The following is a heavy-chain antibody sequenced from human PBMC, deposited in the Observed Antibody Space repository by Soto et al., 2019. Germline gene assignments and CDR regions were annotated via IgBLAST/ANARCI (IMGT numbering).Heavy chain of an antibody. CDR3: ARGRAVGVAAMINYFDY. Sequence: SETLSLTCAVYGGSFRTYYWAWIRQSPGKGLEWIGEINHNTYTVYNPSLKSRLILSVDTSKNQFSLKLSSVTAADTALYYCARGRAVGVAAMINYFDYWGQGTLVTVS. CDR1: GGSFRTYY. J-gene: IGHJ4*02. CDR2: INHNTYT. D-gene: IGHD2-15*01. V-gene: IGHV4-34*01.